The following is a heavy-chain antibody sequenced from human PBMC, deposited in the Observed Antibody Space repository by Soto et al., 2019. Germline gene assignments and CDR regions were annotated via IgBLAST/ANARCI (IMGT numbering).Heavy chain of an antibody. J-gene: IGHJ4*02. V-gene: IGHV1-46*01. CDR3: ARDLAAGDF. D-gene: IGHD6-13*01. CDR1: GYIFINYY. Sequence: QVQLVQSGAEVKKPGASVKVSCKASGYIFINYYIHWVRQAPGQGLEWIGIINPNGGSTNYAQKFLGRVTLARDTSTSTVYMDLSSLRSEDTAMYYCARDLAAGDFWGQGTLVTVSS. CDR2: INPNGGST.